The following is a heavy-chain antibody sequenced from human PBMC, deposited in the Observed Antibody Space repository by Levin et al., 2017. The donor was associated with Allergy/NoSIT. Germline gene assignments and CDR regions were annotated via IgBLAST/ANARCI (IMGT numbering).Heavy chain of an antibody. D-gene: IGHD4-11*01. CDR3: ARSTVDYYYYMDV. CDR2: IYYSGST. J-gene: IGHJ6*03. CDR1: GGSISSYY. V-gene: IGHV4-59*08. Sequence: SETLSLTCTVSGGSISSYYWSWIRQPPGKGLEWIGYIYYSGSTNYNPSLKSRVTISVDTSKNQFSLKLSSVTAADTAVYYCARSTVDYYYYMDVWGKGTTVTVSS.